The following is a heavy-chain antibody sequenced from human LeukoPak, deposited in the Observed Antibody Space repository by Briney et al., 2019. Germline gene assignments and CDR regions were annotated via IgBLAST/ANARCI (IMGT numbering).Heavy chain of an antibody. V-gene: IGHV4-34*01. CDR1: GGSFSGYY. Sequence: PSETLSLTCAVYGGSFSGYYWSWIRQPPGKGLEWIGEINHSGSTHYSPSLKSRVTISADTSKNQFSLKLSSVTAADTAVYYCARGYYYGSTEPYWYFDLWGRGTLVTVSS. D-gene: IGHD3-10*01. J-gene: IGHJ2*01. CDR3: ARGYYYGSTEPYWYFDL. CDR2: INHSGST.